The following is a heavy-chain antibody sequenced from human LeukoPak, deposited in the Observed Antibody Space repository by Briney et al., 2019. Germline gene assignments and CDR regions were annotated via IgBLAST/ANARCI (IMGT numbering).Heavy chain of an antibody. Sequence: PGRPLRLSCAASGFTFSSYGMHWVRQAPGKGLEWVAVIWYDGSKKYYADSVKGRFTISRDDSKNTLYLQMNSLRAEDTAVYYCARDLGNWNYGSCYFDPWGQGTLVTVSS. CDR2: IWYDGSKK. V-gene: IGHV3-33*08. J-gene: IGHJ5*02. CDR3: ARDLGNWNYGSCYFDP. D-gene: IGHD1-7*01. CDR1: GFTFSSYG.